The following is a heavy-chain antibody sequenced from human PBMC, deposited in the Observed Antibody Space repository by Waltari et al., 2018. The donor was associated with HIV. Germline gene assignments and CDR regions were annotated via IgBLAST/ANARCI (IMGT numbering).Heavy chain of an antibody. CDR3: SRSRGYSYGYADY. CDR1: GLTFGDYA. D-gene: IGHD5-18*01. J-gene: IGHJ4*02. Sequence: EVQLVESGGGLVQSGRSLRLSCPASGLTFGDYAISWFRQAPGKGLEWVGIIRSKTYGGTTEYAASVKDRFTISRDDSKSIAYLQMNSLKTEDTAVYYCSRSRGYSYGYADYWGQGTLVTVSS. CDR2: IRSKTYGGTT. V-gene: IGHV3-49*03.